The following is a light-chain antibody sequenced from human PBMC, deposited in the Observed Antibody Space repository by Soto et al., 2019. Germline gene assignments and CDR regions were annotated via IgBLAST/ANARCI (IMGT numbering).Light chain of an antibody. Sequence: VLTQSPGTLSLSAGDRATLSCRASQSVSSSSFAWYQQKPGQAPRLLIFGTSARDTGIPDRFRGSGSGTEFTLTITRLEPEDVAVYYCPQYGNSRFTFGRGTKLEIK. CDR2: GTS. CDR1: QSVSSSS. J-gene: IGKJ2*01. CDR3: PQYGNSRFT. V-gene: IGKV3-20*01.